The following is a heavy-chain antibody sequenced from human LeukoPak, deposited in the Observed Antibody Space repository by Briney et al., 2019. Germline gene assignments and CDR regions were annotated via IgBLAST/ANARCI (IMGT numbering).Heavy chain of an antibody. CDR2: INHSGST. CDR1: GGSFSGDY. D-gene: IGHD6-19*01. Sequence: SETLSLXCAVYGGSFSGDYWSWSRRPPGKGLEWIGEINHSGSTNYNASLKSRVAISVDTSKNQFSLNLSSVTAADTAVYYCARASGWYKVYYYYMDVWGKGTTVTVSS. V-gene: IGHV4-34*01. CDR3: ARASGWYKVYYYYMDV. J-gene: IGHJ6*03.